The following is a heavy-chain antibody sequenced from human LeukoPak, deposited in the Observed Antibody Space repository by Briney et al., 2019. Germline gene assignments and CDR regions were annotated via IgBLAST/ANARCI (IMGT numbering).Heavy chain of an antibody. CDR1: GFTFSSYE. V-gene: IGHV3-48*03. D-gene: IGHD3-10*01. CDR3: ASQGYYYGSGSYYFDY. Sequence: GGSLRLSCAASGFTFSSYEMNWVRQAPGKGLEWVSYISSSGSTIYYADSVKGRFTISRDNAKNSLHLQMNSLRAEDTAVYYCASQGYYYGSGSYYFDYWGQGTLVTVSS. CDR2: ISSSGSTI. J-gene: IGHJ4*02.